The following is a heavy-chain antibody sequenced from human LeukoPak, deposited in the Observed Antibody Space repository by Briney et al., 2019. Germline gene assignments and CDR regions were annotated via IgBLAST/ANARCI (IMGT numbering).Heavy chain of an antibody. CDR1: GYTFTSYG. Sequence: ASVKVSCKASGYTFTSYGISWVRQAPGQGLEWMGWISAYNGNTNYAQKLQGRVTMTTDTSTSTAYMELRSLRSDDTAVYYCARDAHDFWSGYYYFDYWGQGTLVTVSS. CDR2: ISAYNGNT. D-gene: IGHD3-3*01. CDR3: ARDAHDFWSGYYYFDY. V-gene: IGHV1-18*01. J-gene: IGHJ4*02.